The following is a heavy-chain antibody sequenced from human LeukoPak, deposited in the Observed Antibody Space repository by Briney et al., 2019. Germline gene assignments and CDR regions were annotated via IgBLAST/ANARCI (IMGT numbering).Heavy chain of an antibody. CDR3: ARYSEVYYYVDV. CDR2: IFPSGGEI. CDR1: GFAFSTFA. V-gene: IGHV3-23*01. Sequence: GGSLRLSCAASGFAFSTFAMIWVRQPPGKGLEWVSSIFPSGGEIHYADSVRGRFTISRDNSKSTLSLQMNSLRAEDTAVYFSARYSEVYYYVDVWGTGTTVTVSS. J-gene: IGHJ6*03. D-gene: IGHD3-9*01.